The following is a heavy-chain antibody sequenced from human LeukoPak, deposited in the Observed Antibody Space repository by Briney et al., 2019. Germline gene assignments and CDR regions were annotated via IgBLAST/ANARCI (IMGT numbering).Heavy chain of an antibody. CDR3: ARARYCSGGSCYSARYYGMDV. CDR2: INHSGST. CDR1: GGSISSYY. J-gene: IGHJ6*02. D-gene: IGHD2-15*01. V-gene: IGHV4-34*01. Sequence: SETLSLTCTVSGGSISSYYWSWIRQPPGKGLEWIGEINHSGSTNYNPSLKSRVTISVDTSKNQFSLKLSSVTAADTAVYYCARARYCSGGSCYSARYYGMDVWGQGTTVTVSS.